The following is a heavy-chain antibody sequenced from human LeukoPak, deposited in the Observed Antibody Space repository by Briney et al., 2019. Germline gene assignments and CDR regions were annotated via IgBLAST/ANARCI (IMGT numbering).Heavy chain of an antibody. CDR1: GGSISSGSYY. CDR2: IYTSGST. D-gene: IGHD1-26*01. CDR3: AREWVTSGSYRRFDY. Sequence: SQTLSLTCTVSGGSISSGSYYWSWIRQPAGKGLEWIGRIYTSGSTNYNPSLKSRVTISVDTSKNQFSLKLSPVTAADTAVYYCAREWVTSGSYRRFDYWGQGTLVTVSS. J-gene: IGHJ4*02. V-gene: IGHV4-61*02.